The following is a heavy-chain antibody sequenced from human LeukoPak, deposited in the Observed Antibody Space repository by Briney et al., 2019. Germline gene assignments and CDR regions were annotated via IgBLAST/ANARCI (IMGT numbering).Heavy chain of an antibody. Sequence: SETLSLTCTVSGGSISSYYWSWIRQPPGKGLEWIGYIYYSGSTNYNPSLKSRVTISVDTSKNQFSLKLSSVTAADTAVYYCARDGGYSYGPSGAFDIWGQGTMVTVSS. V-gene: IGHV4-59*01. CDR1: GGSISSYY. J-gene: IGHJ3*02. CDR3: ARDGGYSYGPSGAFDI. CDR2: IYYSGST. D-gene: IGHD5-18*01.